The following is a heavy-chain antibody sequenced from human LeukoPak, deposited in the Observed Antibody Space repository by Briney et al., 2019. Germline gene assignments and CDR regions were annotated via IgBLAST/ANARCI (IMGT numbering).Heavy chain of an antibody. V-gene: IGHV4-59*01. CDR3: ARVGYSYGSSYGMGV. CDR2: IYYSGST. CDR1: GGSISSYY. Sequence: SENPSLNCPVSGGSISSYYWSWIRQPPGQGLERIWYIYYSGSTNYNPSLKSRVTISVDTSKNQFSLKLSSVTAADTAVYYCARVGYSYGSSYGMGVWGQGTTVTVSS. J-gene: IGHJ6*02. D-gene: IGHD5-18*01.